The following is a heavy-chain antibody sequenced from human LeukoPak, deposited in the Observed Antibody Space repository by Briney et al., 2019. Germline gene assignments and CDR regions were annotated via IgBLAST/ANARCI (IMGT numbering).Heavy chain of an antibody. Sequence: GGSLRLSCAASGFTFSDYYMSWIRQAPGKGPEWVSYISGSSSYTNYADSVKGRFTISRDDAKDSLYLQMNSLRAEDTAVYYCARWRFYDSSGYYYYFDYWGQGALVTVSS. D-gene: IGHD3-22*01. J-gene: IGHJ4*02. CDR1: GFTFSDYY. CDR3: ARWRFYDSSGYYYYFDY. CDR2: ISGSSSYT. V-gene: IGHV3-11*03.